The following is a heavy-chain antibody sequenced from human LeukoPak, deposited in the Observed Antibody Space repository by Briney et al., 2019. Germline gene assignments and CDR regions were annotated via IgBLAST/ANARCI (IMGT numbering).Heavy chain of an antibody. Sequence: SETLSLTCTVSGGSISSYYWSWIRQPPGKGLEWIGYIYYSGSTNYNPSLKSRVTMSVDTSKNQFSLKLSSVTAADTAVYYCAREGGYCSGTSCYLRDFHYWGQGTLVTVSS. V-gene: IGHV4-59*12. CDR1: GGSISSYY. J-gene: IGHJ4*02. CDR3: AREGGYCSGTSCYLRDFHY. CDR2: IYYSGST. D-gene: IGHD2-2*01.